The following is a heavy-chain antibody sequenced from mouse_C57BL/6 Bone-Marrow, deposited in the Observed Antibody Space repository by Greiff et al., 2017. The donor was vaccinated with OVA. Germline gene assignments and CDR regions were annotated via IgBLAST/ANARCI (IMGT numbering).Heavy chain of an antibody. CDR2: IYPSDSET. J-gene: IGHJ3*01. V-gene: IGHV1-61*01. Sequence: VQLQQPGAELVRPGSSVKLSCKASGYTFTSYWMDWVKQRPGQGLEWIGNIYPSDSETHYNQKFKDKATMTVDKSSSTAYMQLSSLTSEDSAVYYCAGGSPFAYWGQGTLVTVSA. CDR3: AGGSPFAY. D-gene: IGHD1-1*02. CDR1: GYTFTSYW.